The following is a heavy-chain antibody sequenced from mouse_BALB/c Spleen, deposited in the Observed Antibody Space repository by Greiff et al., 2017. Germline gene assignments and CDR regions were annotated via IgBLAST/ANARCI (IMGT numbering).Heavy chain of an antibody. Sequence: QVQLKQPGAELVRPGASVKLSCKASGYTFTSYWINWVKQRPGQGLEWIGNIYPSDSYTNYNQKFKDKATLTVDKSSSTAYMQLSSPTSEDSAVYYCTRSGDYYGSSFYAMDYWGQGTSVTVSS. J-gene: IGHJ4*01. CDR1: GYTFTSYW. CDR3: TRSGDYYGSSFYAMDY. CDR2: IYPSDSYT. V-gene: IGHV1-69*02. D-gene: IGHD1-1*01.